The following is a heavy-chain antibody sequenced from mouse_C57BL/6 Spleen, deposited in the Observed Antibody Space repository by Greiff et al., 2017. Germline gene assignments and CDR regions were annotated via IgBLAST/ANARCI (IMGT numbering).Heavy chain of an antibody. V-gene: IGHV1-80*01. CDR2: IYPGDGDT. CDR1: GYAFSSYW. D-gene: IGHD1-1*01. Sequence: VKLVESGAELVKPGASVKISCKASGYAFSSYWMNWVKQRPGKGLEWIGQIYPGDGDTNYNGKFKGKATLTADKSSSTAYMQLSSLTSEDSAVYFCAREEDVSSYDWYFDVWGTGTTVTVSS. CDR3: AREEDVSSYDWYFDV. J-gene: IGHJ1*03.